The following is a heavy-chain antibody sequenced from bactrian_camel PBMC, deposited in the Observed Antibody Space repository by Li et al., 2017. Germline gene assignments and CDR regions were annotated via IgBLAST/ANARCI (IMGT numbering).Heavy chain of an antibody. V-gene: IGHV3S55*01. J-gene: IGHJ6*01. CDR3: AAARVVWVPGILRAADVDY. CDR1: GHTYRTDC. D-gene: IGHD5*01. CDR2: VGRFGST. Sequence: QVQLVESGGGSVQAGGSLRLTCAASTFGHTYRTDCMAWFRQAPGKEREGVAVVGRFGSTYYASSVKGRFTISLDNTEKTLTLQMNNLKPEDTAMYYCAAARVVWVPGILRAADVDYWGQGTQVTVS.